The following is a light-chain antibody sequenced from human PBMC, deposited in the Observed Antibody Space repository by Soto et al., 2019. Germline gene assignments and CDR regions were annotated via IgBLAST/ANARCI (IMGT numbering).Light chain of an antibody. CDR3: AGWDDRLNSGV. Sequence: QSVLTQPPSASGTPGQRVTISCSGSYSNIGTNYVYWYQHLPGTAPKLLIYRNDQRPSGVPDRFSASKSGTSASLAISGLRSEDEADYYCAGWDDRLNSGVFGGGTQLTVL. V-gene: IGLV1-47*01. CDR2: RND. J-gene: IGLJ3*02. CDR1: YSNIGTNY.